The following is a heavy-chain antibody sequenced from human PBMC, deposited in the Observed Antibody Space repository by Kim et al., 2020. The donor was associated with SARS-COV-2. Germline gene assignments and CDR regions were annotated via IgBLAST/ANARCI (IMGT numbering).Heavy chain of an antibody. D-gene: IGHD3-3*01. V-gene: IGHV3-30*04. CDR2: ISYDGSNK. J-gene: IGHJ4*01. Sequence: GGSLRLSCAASGFTFSSYAMHWVRQAPGKGLEWVAVISYDGSNKYYADSVKGRFTISRDNSKDTLYLQMNSLRAEDTAVYYCARDGFGQYYDFWSGYFD. CDR1: GFTFSSYA. CDR3: ARDGFGQYYDFWSGYFD.